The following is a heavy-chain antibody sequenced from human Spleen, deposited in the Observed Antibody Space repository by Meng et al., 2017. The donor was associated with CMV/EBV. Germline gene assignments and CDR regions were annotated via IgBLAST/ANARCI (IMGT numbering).Heavy chain of an antibody. CDR1: GFTFSSYW. CDR3: ARELRAIWYYFDY. Sequence: LSLTCAASGFTFSSYWMSWVRQAPGKGLEWVANIKQDGSEKYYVDSVKGRFTISRDNAKNSLYLQMNSLRAEDTAVYYCARELRAIWYYFDYWGQGTLVTVSS. D-gene: IGHD2-2*01. CDR2: IKQDGSEK. J-gene: IGHJ4*02. V-gene: IGHV3-7*01.